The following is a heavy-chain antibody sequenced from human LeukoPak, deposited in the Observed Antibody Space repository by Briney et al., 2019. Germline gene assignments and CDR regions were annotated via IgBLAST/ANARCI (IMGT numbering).Heavy chain of an antibody. V-gene: IGHV3-74*03. CDR2: INSDGSST. Sequence: GGSLRLSCAASGFTFSSYWMNWVRQAPGMGLVWVSRINSDGSSTTYADSVKGRFTISRDNAKNTLYLQMNSLRAEDTAVYYCARGDARPYWGQGTLVTVSS. CDR3: ARGDARPY. D-gene: IGHD6-6*01. J-gene: IGHJ4*02. CDR1: GFTFSSYW.